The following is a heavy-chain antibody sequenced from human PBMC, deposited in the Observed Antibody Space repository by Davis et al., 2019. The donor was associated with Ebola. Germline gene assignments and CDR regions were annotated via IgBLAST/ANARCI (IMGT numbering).Heavy chain of an antibody. CDR3: AKLGRGSDYFGRHFDW. CDR2: VYPGDSDT. Sequence: GESLKISCKVSGYSFSTYWIGWVRQIPGRGLEWMGTVYPGDSDTRYSPSFQGHVTISADRSTNTAYLQWSNLRASDTAIYYCAKLGRGSDYFGRHFDWWGQGTLVTVSS. CDR1: GYSFSTYW. D-gene: IGHD2-21*01. J-gene: IGHJ4*02. V-gene: IGHV5-51*01.